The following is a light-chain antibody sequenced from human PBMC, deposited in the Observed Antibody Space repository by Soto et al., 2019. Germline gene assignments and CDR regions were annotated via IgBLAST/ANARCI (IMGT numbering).Light chain of an antibody. V-gene: IGKV1-39*01. J-gene: IGKJ1*01. CDR2: AAS. CDR3: QQSYSTRWT. Sequence: DIQMTQSPSSLSASVGDRVTITCRASQSISSYLNWYQQKPGKAPKLLIYAASSLQSGVPSRFSGSGSGTDFTLTISSLRPEDFATYYCQQSYSTRWTFGKGTKVEIK. CDR1: QSISSY.